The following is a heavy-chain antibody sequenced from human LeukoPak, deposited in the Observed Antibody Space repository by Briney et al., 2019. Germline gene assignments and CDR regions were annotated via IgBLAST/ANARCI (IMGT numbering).Heavy chain of an antibody. CDR1: GGTFSSYT. CDR2: IIPILGIA. J-gene: IGHJ6*02. CDR3: ARNGGGYSHGLKGNYYYYGMDV. D-gene: IGHD5-18*01. Sequence: SVKVSCKASGGTFSSYTISWVRQAPGQGLEWMGRIIPILGIANYAQKFQGRVTITADKSTSTAYMELSSLRSEDTAVYYCARNGGGYSHGLKGNYYYYGMDVWGQGTTVTVSS. V-gene: IGHV1-69*02.